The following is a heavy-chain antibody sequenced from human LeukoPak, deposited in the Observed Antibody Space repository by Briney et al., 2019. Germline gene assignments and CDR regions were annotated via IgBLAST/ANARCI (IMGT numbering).Heavy chain of an antibody. CDR2: INPNSGGT. V-gene: IGHV1-2*02. Sequence: GASVKVSCKASGYTFTGYYMHWVRQAPGQGLEWMGWINPNSGGTNYAQKFQSRVTMTRDTSISTAYMELSRLRSDDTAVYYCARGLLRVCSSTSCLPGYWGQGTLVTVSS. CDR3: ARGLLRVCSSTSCLPGY. D-gene: IGHD2-2*01. J-gene: IGHJ4*02. CDR1: GYTFTGYY.